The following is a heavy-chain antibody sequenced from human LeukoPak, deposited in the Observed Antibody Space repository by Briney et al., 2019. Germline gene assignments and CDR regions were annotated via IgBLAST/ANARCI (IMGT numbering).Heavy chain of an antibody. D-gene: IGHD3-3*01. CDR3: ARVGYDFWSGYFDY. Sequence: ASQTLSLTCTVSGGSISSGDDYWSWIRRPPGKGQEWIGYIYYSGRPYYNPSLKSRVTISVDTSKNQFSLKLSSVTAADTAVYYCARVGYDFWSGYFDYWGQGTLVTVSS. V-gene: IGHV4-30-4*01. CDR1: GGSISSGDDY. CDR2: IYYSGRP. J-gene: IGHJ4*02.